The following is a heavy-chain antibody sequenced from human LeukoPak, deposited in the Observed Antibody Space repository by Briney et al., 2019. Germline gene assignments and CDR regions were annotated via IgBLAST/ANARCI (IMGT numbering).Heavy chain of an antibody. D-gene: IGHD2-2*01. CDR2: INHSGST. J-gene: IGHJ4*02. CDR1: GGSFSGYY. V-gene: IGHV4-34*01. CDR3: ARGPKGYQLLVMPRGYFDY. Sequence: PSETLSLTCAVYGGSFSGYYWSWIRQPPGKGLEWIGEINHSGSTNYNPSLKSRVTISVDTSKNQFSLKLSSVTAADTAVYYCARGPKGYQLLVMPRGYFDYWGQGTLVTVSS.